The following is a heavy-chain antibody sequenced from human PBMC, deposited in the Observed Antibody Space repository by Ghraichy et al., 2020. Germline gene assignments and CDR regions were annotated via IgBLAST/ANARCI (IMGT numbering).Heavy chain of an antibody. CDR2: INHSGST. CDR3: ARRCSGSCRGDY. V-gene: IGHV4-34*01. CDR1: GGSFSGYY. J-gene: IGHJ4*02. D-gene: IGHD3-10*02. Sequence: SETLSLTCAVYGGSFSGYYWSWIRQPPGKGLEWIGEINHSGSTNYNPSLKSRVTISVDTSKNQFSLKLSSVTAADTAVYYCARRCSGSCRGDYWGQGTLVTVSS.